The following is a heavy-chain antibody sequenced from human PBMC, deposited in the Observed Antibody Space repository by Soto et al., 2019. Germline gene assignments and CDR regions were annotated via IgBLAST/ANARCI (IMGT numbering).Heavy chain of an antibody. Sequence: EVQLVESGGGLVQPGGSLRLSCAASGFTVSTKYMSWVRQAPGKGLEWVSVIYSGGSTFYADSVRGRFTISRDNSKNTVNLEMNSLRALDTAMYYCARDPWSADYWGQGTLVTVFS. V-gene: IGHV3-66*01. CDR3: ARDPWSADY. CDR2: IYSGGST. J-gene: IGHJ4*02. CDR1: GFTVSTKY.